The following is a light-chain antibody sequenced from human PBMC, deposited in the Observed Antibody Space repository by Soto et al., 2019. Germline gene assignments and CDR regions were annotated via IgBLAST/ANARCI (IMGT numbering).Light chain of an antibody. V-gene: IGKV2-24*01. CDR1: QSLVYSDGNTY. J-gene: IGKJ1*01. Sequence: VLPQTPLSSPVTLGQPASISCRSSQSLVYSDGNTYLSWRQQRPGQPPRLLIYQVSNRFSGVPDRFSGSGAGTDFTLKISRVEAEDVGVYSCIQFSHFPRTFGQGTKVEIK. CDR2: QVS. CDR3: IQFSHFPRT.